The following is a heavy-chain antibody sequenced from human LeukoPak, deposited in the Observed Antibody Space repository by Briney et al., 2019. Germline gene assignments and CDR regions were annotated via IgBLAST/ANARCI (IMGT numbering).Heavy chain of an antibody. CDR2: IYSKGAT. V-gene: IGHV4-61*02. J-gene: IGHJ4*02. D-gene: IGHD5-24*01. CDR3: ARGLQEMATLKGFDS. Sequence: PSQTLSLTCTVSCDSVSSPNSYWTWIRQPAGKGLEWIGRIYSKGATNYNPSLKSRITISLDTSKNQLSLQLISVTAADTAVYYCARGLQEMATLKGFDSWGQGTLVTVSS. CDR1: CDSVSSPNSY.